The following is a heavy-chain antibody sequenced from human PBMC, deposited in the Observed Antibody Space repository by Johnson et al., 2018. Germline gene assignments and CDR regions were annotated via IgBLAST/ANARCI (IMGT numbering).Heavy chain of an antibody. CDR1: GYTFTSYD. CDR3: ERDRIPSITMIVVANDSFDI. D-gene: IGHD3-22*01. Sequence: QVQLVQSGAEVKKPGSSVKVSCKASGYTFTSYDINWVRQATGQGLEWMGWMNPNSGNTGYAQNFQGRVTMTRNTSISTAYREVSSRRSEDTAVYYCERDRIPSITMIVVANDSFDIWGQGTMVTVSS. CDR2: MNPNSGNT. V-gene: IGHV1-8*01. J-gene: IGHJ3*02.